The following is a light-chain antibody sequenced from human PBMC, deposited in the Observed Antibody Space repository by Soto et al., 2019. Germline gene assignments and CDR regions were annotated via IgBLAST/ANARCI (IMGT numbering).Light chain of an antibody. CDR2: RNN. Sequence: QSVLTQPPSASGTPGQRVTISCSGSSSNIGSNYVYWYRQLPGTAPKLLIYRNNQRPSGVPDRFSGSKSGTSDSLAISGLRSDDEADYYCATWDDSLSALVVFGGGTKVTVL. V-gene: IGLV1-47*01. J-gene: IGLJ2*01. CDR1: SSNIGSNY. CDR3: ATWDDSLSALVV.